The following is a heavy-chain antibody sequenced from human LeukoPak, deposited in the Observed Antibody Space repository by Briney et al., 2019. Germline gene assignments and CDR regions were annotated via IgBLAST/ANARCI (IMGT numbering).Heavy chain of an antibody. Sequence: SETLSLTCTVSGGSISSSSYYWDWIRQPPGKGLEWVGSIYYSGSTYYNTSLKSRVTISVDTSKNQFSLKLSSVTAADTAVYYCARDSGYYDFWSGYFLSATPGGGFDPWGQGTLVTVSS. CDR1: GGSISSSSYY. V-gene: IGHV4-39*07. CDR3: ARDSGYYDFWSGYFLSATPGGGFDP. D-gene: IGHD3-3*01. J-gene: IGHJ5*02. CDR2: IYYSGST.